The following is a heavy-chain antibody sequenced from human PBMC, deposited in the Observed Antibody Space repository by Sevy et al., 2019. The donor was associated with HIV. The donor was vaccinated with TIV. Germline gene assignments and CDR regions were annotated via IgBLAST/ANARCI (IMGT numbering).Heavy chain of an antibody. CDR2: VNPSGGST. J-gene: IGHJ4*02. CDR3: ARTLGWQQSRWYLDY. D-gene: IGHD2-15*01. CDR1: GYTFTTYY. V-gene: IGHV1-46*01. Sequence: ASVKVSCKASGYTFTTYYIHWVRQAPGQGLEWMGIVNPSGGSTTNSQKFHDRVTMTSDTSTDTVYKQLSSLKSEDTAVYYCARTLGWQQSRWYLDYWGQGTLVTVSS.